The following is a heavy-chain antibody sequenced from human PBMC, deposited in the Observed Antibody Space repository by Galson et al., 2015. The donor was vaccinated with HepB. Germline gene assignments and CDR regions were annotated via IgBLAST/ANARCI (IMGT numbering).Heavy chain of an antibody. Sequence: SLRLSCAASGFTFSSYAMSWVRQAPGKGLEWVSYISSSSSTIYYADSVKGRFTISRDNAKNSLYLQMNSLRDEDTAVYYCARGPAAVGATRALYYYYYYMDVWGKGTTVTVSS. CDR1: GFTFSSYA. V-gene: IGHV3-48*02. J-gene: IGHJ6*03. D-gene: IGHD1-26*01. CDR3: ARGPAAVGATRALYYYYYYMDV. CDR2: ISSSSSTI.